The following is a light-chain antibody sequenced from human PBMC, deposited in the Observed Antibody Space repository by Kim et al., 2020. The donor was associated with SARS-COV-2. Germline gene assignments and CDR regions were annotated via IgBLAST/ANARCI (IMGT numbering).Light chain of an antibody. Sequence: EIVLTQSPGTLSLSQGERATLSCRASQSVSSSYLAWYHQKPGQAPRLLIYGASNRATGIPDRFSGSGSGTDFTLTISRLEPEDFAVYYCQQYGNSPLTFGQGTKVDIK. CDR2: GAS. CDR1: QSVSSSY. J-gene: IGKJ1*01. V-gene: IGKV3-20*01. CDR3: QQYGNSPLT.